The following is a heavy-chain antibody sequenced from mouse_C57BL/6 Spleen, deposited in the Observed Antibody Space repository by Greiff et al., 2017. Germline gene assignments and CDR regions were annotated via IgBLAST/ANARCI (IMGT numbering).Heavy chain of an antibody. V-gene: IGHV5-17*01. CDR1: GFTFSDYG. CDR2: ISSGSSTI. J-gene: IGHJ4*01. CDR3: ARRDYYGSSYGYYAMDY. D-gene: IGHD1-1*01. Sequence: DVHLVESGGGLVKPGGSLKLSCAASGFTFSDYGMHWVRQAPEKGLEWVAYISSGSSTIYYADTVKGRFTISRDNAKNTLFLQMTSLRSEDTAMYYCARRDYYGSSYGYYAMDYWGQGTSVTVSS.